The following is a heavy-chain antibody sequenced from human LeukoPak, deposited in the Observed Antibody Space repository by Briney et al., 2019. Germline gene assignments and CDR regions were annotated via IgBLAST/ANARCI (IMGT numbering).Heavy chain of an antibody. CDR3: ARYGRGVGAASDY. CDR2: INHSEGT. CDR1: GGSFSSYY. Sequence: SETLSLTCAAYGGSFSSYYWSWIRQPPGKGLEWIGEINHSEGTNYNPSLKSRVTMSLDTSKNQFSLKLSSVTAADTAVYYCARYGRGVGAASDYWGQGTLVTVSS. V-gene: IGHV4-34*01. D-gene: IGHD2-15*01. J-gene: IGHJ4*02.